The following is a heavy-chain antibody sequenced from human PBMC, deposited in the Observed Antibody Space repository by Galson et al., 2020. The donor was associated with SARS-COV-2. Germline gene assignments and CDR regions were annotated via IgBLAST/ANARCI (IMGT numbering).Heavy chain of an antibody. CDR3: ARGGYDFWSGYYLKWFDP. CDR2: ISAYNGNT. V-gene: IGHV1-18*04. Sequence: ASVKASCKASGYTFTSYGISWVRQAPGQGLEWMGWISAYNGNTNNAQKLQGRVTMTTDTSTSTAYMELRSLRSYDTAVYYCARGGYDFWSGYYLKWFDPWGQGTLVTVSS. CDR1: GYTFTSYG. D-gene: IGHD3-3*01. J-gene: IGHJ5*02.